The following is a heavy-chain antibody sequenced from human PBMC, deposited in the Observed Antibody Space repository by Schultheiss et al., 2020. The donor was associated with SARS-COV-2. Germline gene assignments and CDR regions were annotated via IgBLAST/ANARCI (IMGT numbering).Heavy chain of an antibody. CDR2: ISGSGGST. CDR3: AKDRRSSGSLDY. D-gene: IGHD1-26*01. J-gene: IGHJ4*02. CDR1: GFTFSDYY. V-gene: IGHV3-23*01. Sequence: GGSLRLSCAASGFTFSDYYMSWIRQASGKGLDWVSAISGSGGSTYYADSVKGRFTISRDNSKNTLYLQMNSLRAEDTAVYYCAKDRRSSGSLDYWGQGTLVTVSS.